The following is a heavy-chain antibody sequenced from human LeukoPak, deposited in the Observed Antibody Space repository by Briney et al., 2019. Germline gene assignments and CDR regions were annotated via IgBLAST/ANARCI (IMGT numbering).Heavy chain of an antibody. Sequence: GSLRLSCAASGFTFSAFGMHWVRQAPGKGLEWVTFIPYDGSDKYYADSVKGRFTISRDNSKNTLYLQMNSLRAEDTAVYYCARDNSVRDEAWWFNPWGQGTLVTVSS. CDR1: GFTFSAFG. J-gene: IGHJ5*02. CDR3: ARDNSVRDEAWWFNP. CDR2: IPYDGSDK. D-gene: IGHD5-24*01. V-gene: IGHV3-30*19.